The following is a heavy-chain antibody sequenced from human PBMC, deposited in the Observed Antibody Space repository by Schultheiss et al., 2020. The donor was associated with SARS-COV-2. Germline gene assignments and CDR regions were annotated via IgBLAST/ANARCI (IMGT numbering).Heavy chain of an antibody. Sequence: SETLSLTCTVSGGSISSYYWSWIRQPPGKGLEWIGYIYYSGSTYYNPSLKSRVTISVDTSKNQFSLNVSSVTAADTAVYFCARVGYSSTWMTFDYWGQGTLVTVSS. J-gene: IGHJ4*02. CDR3: ARVGYSSTWMTFDY. CDR1: GGSISSYY. CDR2: IYYSGST. V-gene: IGHV4-59*01. D-gene: IGHD6-13*01.